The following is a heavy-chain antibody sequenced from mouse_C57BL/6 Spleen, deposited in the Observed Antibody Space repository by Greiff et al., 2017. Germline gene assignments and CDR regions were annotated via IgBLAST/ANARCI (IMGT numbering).Heavy chain of an antibody. CDR1: GFTFSSYA. Sequence: EVKLVESGGGLVKPGGSLKLSCAASGFTFSSYAMSWVRQTPEKRLEWVATISDCGSYTYYPDNVKGRFTISRDNAKNNLYLQMSHLKSEDTAMYYCARDLTYFDYWGQGTTLTVSS. D-gene: IGHD4-1*01. J-gene: IGHJ2*01. CDR2: ISDCGSYT. V-gene: IGHV5-4*01. CDR3: ARDLTYFDY.